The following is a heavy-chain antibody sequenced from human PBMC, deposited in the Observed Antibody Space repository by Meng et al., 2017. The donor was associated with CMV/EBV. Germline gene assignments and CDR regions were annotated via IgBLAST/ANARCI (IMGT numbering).Heavy chain of an antibody. CDR1: GYTFTGYY. D-gene: IGHD3-16*01. Sequence: GESLKISCKASGYTFTGYYMYWVRQAPGQGLEWMGIINPSGGSTRYAQKFQGRVTMTRDTSTSTAYMELSSLRSEDTAVYYCARDSGGGVLWYWGQGTLVTVSS. CDR3: ARDSGGGVLWY. V-gene: IGHV1-46*01. J-gene: IGHJ4*02. CDR2: INPSGGST.